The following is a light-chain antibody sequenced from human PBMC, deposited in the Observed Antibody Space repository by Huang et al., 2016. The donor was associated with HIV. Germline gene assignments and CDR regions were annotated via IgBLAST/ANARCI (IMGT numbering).Light chain of an antibody. V-gene: IGKV4-1*01. J-gene: IGKJ4*01. Sequence: IVMSQSPQSLSVSLGDRATINCTSSQTVLYDYNSKNYLAWYQQKAGQPPKLRIYWASVRESGVSDRFTGSGSGTDFTLTIDNLQPDDGAVYTCQQYFDLPLTFGGGTTVEI. CDR3: QQYFDLPLT. CDR1: QTVLYDYNSKNY. CDR2: WAS.